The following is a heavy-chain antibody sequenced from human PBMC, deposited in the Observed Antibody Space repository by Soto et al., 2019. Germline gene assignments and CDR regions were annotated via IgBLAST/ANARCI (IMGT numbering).Heavy chain of an antibody. D-gene: IGHD2-21*02. J-gene: IGHJ4*02. Sequence: GSLRLSCAASGFTFSDYYMSWIRQAPGKGLEWVSYISSSGSTIYYADSVKGRFTISRDNAKNSLYLQMNSLRAEDTAVYYGARGPKNIVVVTAITSYFDYWGQGTLVTVSS. V-gene: IGHV3-11*01. CDR2: ISSSGSTI. CDR1: GFTFSDYY. CDR3: ARGPKNIVVVTAITSYFDY.